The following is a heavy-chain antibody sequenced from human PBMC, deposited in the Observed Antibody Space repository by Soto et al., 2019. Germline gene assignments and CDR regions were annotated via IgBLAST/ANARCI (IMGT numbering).Heavy chain of an antibody. CDR2: ISGSGGST. Sequence: GGSLRLSCAASGFTFSSYAMSWVRQAPGKGLGWVSAISGSGGSTYYADSVKGRFTISRDNSKNTLYLQMNSLRAEDTAVYYCAKPSEPGSSGWYFDYWGQGTLVTVSS. CDR1: GFTFSSYA. CDR3: AKPSEPGSSGWYFDY. J-gene: IGHJ4*02. D-gene: IGHD6-19*01. V-gene: IGHV3-23*01.